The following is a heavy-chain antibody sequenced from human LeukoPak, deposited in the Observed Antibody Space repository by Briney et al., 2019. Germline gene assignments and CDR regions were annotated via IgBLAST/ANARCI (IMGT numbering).Heavy chain of an antibody. Sequence: SETLSLTCTVSGDSINNSFWSWIRQPPGKGLQWIGYIFYSGGANNNPSLKSRLTISMDTSKNQLSLKLNSVTAADTAVYYCARVPRISSWGYFDLWGRGTLATVSS. J-gene: IGHJ2*01. CDR2: IFYSGGA. CDR3: ARVPRISSWGYFDL. D-gene: IGHD6-13*01. V-gene: IGHV4-59*01. CDR1: GDSINNSF.